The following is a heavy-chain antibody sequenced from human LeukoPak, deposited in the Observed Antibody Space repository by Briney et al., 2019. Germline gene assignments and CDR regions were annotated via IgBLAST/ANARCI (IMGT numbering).Heavy chain of an antibody. CDR1: GFNFSDSR. D-gene: IGHD2-21*01. Sequence: GGSLRLSCATSGFNFSDSRMTWVRQAPGKGLQWVANINRDGTEKHFLDSIEGRFTISRDNRKKSLYLQMNSLRPQDTAVYFWGRGDWYLESWGQGTLVTVSS. V-gene: IGHV3-7*04. J-gene: IGHJ4*02. CDR3: GRGDWYLES. CDR2: INRDGTEK.